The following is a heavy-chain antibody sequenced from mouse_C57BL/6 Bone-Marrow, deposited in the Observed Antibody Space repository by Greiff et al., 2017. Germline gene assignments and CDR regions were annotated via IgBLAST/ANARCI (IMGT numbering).Heavy chain of an antibody. CDR3: AREEDDYDWFAY. CDR1: GYTFTSYG. D-gene: IGHD2-4*01. J-gene: IGHJ3*01. CDR2: IYPRSGNT. Sequence: QVQLQQSGAELARPGASVKLSCKASGYTFTSYGISWVKQRTGQGLEWIGEIYPRSGNTYYNEKFKGKATLTADKSSSTAYMELRSLTSEDSAVYFGAREEDDYDWFAYWGQGTLVTVSA. V-gene: IGHV1-81*01.